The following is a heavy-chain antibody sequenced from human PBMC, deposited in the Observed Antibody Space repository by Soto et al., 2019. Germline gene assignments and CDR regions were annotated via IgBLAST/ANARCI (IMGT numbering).Heavy chain of an antibody. J-gene: IGHJ4*02. CDR2: INSKTDGGTT. Sequence: EVQLVESGGGLVKPGGSLRLSCAASGFTFSNAWMNWVRQAPGKGLEWVGRINSKTDGGTTDYAAPVKGRFTISRDDSKNTLYLQMNSLKTDETAVYYCTSQYCGGDCYSLCGQGTLVTVSS. D-gene: IGHD2-21*02. CDR1: GFTFSNAW. CDR3: TSQYCGGDCYSL. V-gene: IGHV3-15*07.